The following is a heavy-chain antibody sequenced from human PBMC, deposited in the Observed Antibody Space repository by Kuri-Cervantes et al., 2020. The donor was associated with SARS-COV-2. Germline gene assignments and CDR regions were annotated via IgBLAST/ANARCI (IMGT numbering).Heavy chain of an antibody. CDR2: ISYDGSNK. CDR3: AKDRRGYGDYEALTY. CDR1: GFTFSSYG. D-gene: IGHD4-17*01. J-gene: IGHJ4*02. Sequence: GGSLRLSCAASGFTFSSYGMHWVRQAPGKGLEWVAVISYDGSNKYSADSVKGRFTISRDNYKNTLYLQMNSLRAEDTAVYYCAKDRRGYGDYEALTYWGQGTLVTVSS. V-gene: IGHV3-30*18.